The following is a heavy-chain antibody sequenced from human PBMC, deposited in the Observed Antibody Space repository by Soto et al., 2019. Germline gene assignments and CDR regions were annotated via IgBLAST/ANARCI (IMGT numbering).Heavy chain of an antibody. V-gene: IGHV3-66*01. D-gene: IGHD6-6*01. CDR2: IYSGGAT. CDR1: EFTVSNNY. Sequence: EVQLVESGGGLVQPGGSLRLSCAASEFTVSNNYMSWVRQAPGKGLEWVSLIYSGGATHYADSVRGRFTISRDNSKNTLYLQMNSLRGEDTAIYYCMNRPRAWGQGTQVTVSS. J-gene: IGHJ5*02. CDR3: MNRPRA.